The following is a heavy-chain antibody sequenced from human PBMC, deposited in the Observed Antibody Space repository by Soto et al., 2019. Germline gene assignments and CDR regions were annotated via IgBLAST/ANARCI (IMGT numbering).Heavy chain of an antibody. J-gene: IGHJ4*02. CDR1: GFTFSSYS. D-gene: IGHD6-13*01. CDR3: ASLQGIAAALDY. Sequence: EVQLVESGGGLVKPGGSLRLSCAASGFTFSSYSMNWVRQAPGKGLEWVSSISSSSSYIYYADSVKGRFTISRYNAKNSLYRQMNSLRAEDTAVYYCASLQGIAAALDYWGQGNLVTVSS. V-gene: IGHV3-21*01. CDR2: ISSSSSYI.